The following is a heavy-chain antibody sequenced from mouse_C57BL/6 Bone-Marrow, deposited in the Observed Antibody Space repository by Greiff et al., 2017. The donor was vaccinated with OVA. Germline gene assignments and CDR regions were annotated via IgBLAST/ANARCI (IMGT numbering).Heavy chain of an antibody. CDR3: ASPYYSNYPAWFAC. J-gene: IGHJ3*01. CDR2: ISDGGSYT. Sequence: EVKLLESGGGLVKPGGSLKLSCAASGFTFSSYAMSWVRQTPEKRLEWVATISDGGSYTYYPDNVKGRFTITIDNANNNLYLQMSHLKSEYTARYYCASPYYSNYPAWFACWGEGTLVTVSA. V-gene: IGHV5-4*03. CDR1: GFTFSSYA. D-gene: IGHD2-5*01.